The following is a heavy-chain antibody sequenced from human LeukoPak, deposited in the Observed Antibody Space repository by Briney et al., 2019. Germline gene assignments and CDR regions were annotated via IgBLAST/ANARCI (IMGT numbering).Heavy chain of an antibody. CDR1: GYSFTTYW. D-gene: IGHD3-3*01. Sequence: GESLKISCKGSGYSFTTYWIAWVRQMPGKGLEWMGIIYPGDSDTRYSPSFQGQVTISADKSTSTAYLQWSSLKASDTPMYYCARTYYDFRSGYSASDYWGQGSLVTVSS. J-gene: IGHJ4*02. CDR2: IYPGDSDT. V-gene: IGHV5-51*01. CDR3: ARTYYDFRSGYSASDY.